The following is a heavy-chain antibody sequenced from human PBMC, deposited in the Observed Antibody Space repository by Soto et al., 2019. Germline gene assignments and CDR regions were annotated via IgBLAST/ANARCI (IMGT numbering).Heavy chain of an antibody. J-gene: IGHJ6*02. D-gene: IGHD3-10*01. Sequence: GESLKISCKGSGYTFTGYYMHWVRQAPGQGLEWMGWINPNRGGTNYAQKFQGRVTMTRDTSISTAYMELSRLRSDDTAVYYCARDSLLWFGDHRPAYYYYGMDVWGQGTTVTVSS. V-gene: IGHV1-2*02. CDR1: GYTFTGYY. CDR2: INPNRGGT. CDR3: ARDSLLWFGDHRPAYYYYGMDV.